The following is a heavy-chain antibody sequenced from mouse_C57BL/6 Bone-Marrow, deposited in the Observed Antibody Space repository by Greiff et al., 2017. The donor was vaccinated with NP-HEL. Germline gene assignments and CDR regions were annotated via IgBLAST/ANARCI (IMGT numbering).Heavy chain of an antibody. Sequence: EVQLQQSGPELVKPGASVKISCKASGYTFTDYYMNWVKQSHGKSLEWIGDINPNNGGTSYNQKFKGKATLTVDKSSSTAYMELRSLTSEDSAVYYCARLRILRQYYYAMDYWGQGTSVTVSS. J-gene: IGHJ4*01. CDR2: INPNNGGT. D-gene: IGHD1-1*01. V-gene: IGHV1-26*01. CDR3: ARLRILRQYYYAMDY. CDR1: GYTFTDYY.